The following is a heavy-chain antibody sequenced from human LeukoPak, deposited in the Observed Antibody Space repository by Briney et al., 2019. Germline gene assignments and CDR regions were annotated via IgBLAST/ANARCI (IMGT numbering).Heavy chain of an antibody. CDR1: GGSVSSGSYY. J-gene: IGHJ5*02. V-gene: IGHV4-61*01. CDR2: IYYSGSS. CDR3: ARARHPNWFDP. Sequence: PSETLSLTCTVSGGSVSSGSYYWSWIRQLPGKGLEWIGYIYYSGSSNYNPYLKSRVTISVDTSKNQFSLKLSSVTAADTAVYYCARARHPNWFDPWGQGTLVTVSS.